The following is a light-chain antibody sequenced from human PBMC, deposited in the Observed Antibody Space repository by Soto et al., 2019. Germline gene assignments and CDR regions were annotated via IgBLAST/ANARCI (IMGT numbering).Light chain of an antibody. V-gene: IGKV1-9*01. J-gene: IGKJ5*01. CDR2: AEY. CDR3: QKLLSYPIN. CDR1: HGISSY. Sequence: DNQLPQSPSFLSSAIGYRFTITFRASHGISSYLAWYQQKQGKAPKLMIYAEYTLQSGVTLRFSGSGSGKSFTITISSLQNEDFENYYCQKLLSYPINCGHGTRRELK.